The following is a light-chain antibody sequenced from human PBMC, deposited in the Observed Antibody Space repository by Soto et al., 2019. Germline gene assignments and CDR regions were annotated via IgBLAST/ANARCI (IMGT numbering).Light chain of an antibody. CDR2: DVS. J-gene: IGLJ7*01. Sequence: QSALTQPASVSGSPGQSITISCTGTSSDVGGYNYVSWYQQHPGKAPKLLIYDVSKWPSGVSNRFSGSKSGNTASLTISGLQAEDEADYYCNSYTSSSTRVFGGGTQLTVL. CDR1: SSDVGGYNY. V-gene: IGLV2-14*01. CDR3: NSYTSSSTRV.